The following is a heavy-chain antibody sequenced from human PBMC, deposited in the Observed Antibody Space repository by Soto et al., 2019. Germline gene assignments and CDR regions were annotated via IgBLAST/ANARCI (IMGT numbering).Heavy chain of an antibody. J-gene: IGHJ4*02. CDR1: GAPISSNDYF. CDR3: AAIVVGATQHSDVDH. D-gene: IGHD2-15*01. CDR2: MHASGGT. Sequence: PSETLSLTCSVSGAPISSNDYFWAWIRQPPGRGLEFIASMHASGGTYHASSLKSRATMSLDTSKDQFSLKLQSVTAADTGTYYCAAIVVGATQHSDVDHWGQGTLVTVSS. V-gene: IGHV4-39*01.